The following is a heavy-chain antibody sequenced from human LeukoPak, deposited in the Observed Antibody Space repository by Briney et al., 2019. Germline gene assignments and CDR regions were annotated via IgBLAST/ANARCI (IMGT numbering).Heavy chain of an antibody. CDR3: ARGLGGYSYGRTI. CDR2: INHSGST. CDR1: GGSFSGYY. D-gene: IGHD5-18*01. J-gene: IGHJ4*02. V-gene: IGHV4-34*01. Sequence: SETLSLTCAVYGGSFSGYYWSWIRQPPGKGLEWIGEINHSGSTNYNPSLKSRVTISVDTSKNQFSLKLSSVTAADTAVYYCARGLGGYSYGRTIWGQGTLVTVSS.